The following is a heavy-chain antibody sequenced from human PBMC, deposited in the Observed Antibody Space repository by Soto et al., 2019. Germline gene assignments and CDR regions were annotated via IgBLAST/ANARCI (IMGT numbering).Heavy chain of an antibody. D-gene: IGHD1-1*01. CDR1: EFTFSSYA. CDR2: ISHDPKNT. Sequence: QVQLVESGGGVVQSGGSLRLSCVASEFTFSSYAMHWVRQAPGKGLEWVAVISHDPKNTYYADSVKGRFTISRDNSKNTLSLQMNSLRPEDTAVYYCAKAIRRHGILYGLDVWGQGATVTVSS. V-gene: IGHV3-30*18. CDR3: AKAIRRHGILYGLDV. J-gene: IGHJ6*02.